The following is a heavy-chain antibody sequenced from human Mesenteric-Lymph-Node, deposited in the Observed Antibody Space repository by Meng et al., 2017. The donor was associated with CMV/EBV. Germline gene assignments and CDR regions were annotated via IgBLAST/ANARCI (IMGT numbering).Heavy chain of an antibody. Sequence: SETLSLTCTVSGGSVSSGSYYWSWIRQPPGKGLEWIGYIYYSGSTNYNPSLKSRVTISVDTSKNQFSLKLSSVTAADTAVYYCARSLVPAAIPRHYYYYYGMDVWGQGTTVTVSS. CDR2: IYYSGST. V-gene: IGHV4-61*01. CDR3: ARSLVPAAIPRHYYYYYGMDV. CDR1: GGSVSSGSYY. J-gene: IGHJ6*02. D-gene: IGHD2-2*01.